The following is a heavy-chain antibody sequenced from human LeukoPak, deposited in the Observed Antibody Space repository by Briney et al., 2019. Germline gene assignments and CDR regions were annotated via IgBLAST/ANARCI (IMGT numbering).Heavy chain of an antibody. CDR1: GFSFSGYS. CDR2: ISSGSRTI. J-gene: IGHJ4*02. D-gene: IGHD2-21*01. Sequence: GGSLRLSCAASGFSFSGYSVNWVRQAPGKGGDGVSYISSGSRTIFYADSVKGRFTISRDDAKNSLYLQMNSLRAEDTAMYYCVRESIRGTRDFDYWGQGTLVTVSS. CDR3: VRESIRGTRDFDY. V-gene: IGHV3-48*04.